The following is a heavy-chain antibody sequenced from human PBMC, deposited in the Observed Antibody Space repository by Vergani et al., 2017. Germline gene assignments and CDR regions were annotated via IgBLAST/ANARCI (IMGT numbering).Heavy chain of an antibody. D-gene: IGHD1-1*01. CDR3: ARVKLTWFDP. CDR2: ISWNSNSI. J-gene: IGHJ5*02. CDR1: GFTSAGYA. Sequence: EVQLEESGGGLVLPGRSLRLSCVASGFTSAGYAMHWVRQAPGKGLELVSGISWNSNSIGYADSVKGRFTISRDNAKNSLYLQMNSLRAEDTAVYYCARVKLTWFDPWGQGTLVTVSS. V-gene: IGHV3-9*02.